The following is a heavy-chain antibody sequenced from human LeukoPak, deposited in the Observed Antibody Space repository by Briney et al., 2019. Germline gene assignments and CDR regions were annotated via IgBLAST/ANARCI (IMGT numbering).Heavy chain of an antibody. V-gene: IGHV3-21*01. CDR3: ARDRGSSYFDY. CDR1: GFTFSSYT. Sequence: KTGGSLRLSCVASGFTFSSYTMNWVRQTPGKGLEWVSSISGSSYYIYYTDSVRGRFTISRDNAENSVYLQMNSLRAEDTAVYYCARDRGSSYFDYWGQGTLVTVSS. J-gene: IGHJ4*02. CDR2: ISGSSYYI. D-gene: IGHD1-26*01.